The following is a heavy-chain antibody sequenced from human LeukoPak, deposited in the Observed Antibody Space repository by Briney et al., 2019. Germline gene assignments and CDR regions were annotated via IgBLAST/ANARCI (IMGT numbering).Heavy chain of an antibody. V-gene: IGHV1-69*04. CDR3: AREHIAGGATGYFYY. D-gene: IGHD6-13*01. CDR1: GGTFSSYA. J-gene: IGHJ4*02. CDR2: IIPILGIA. Sequence: SVKVSCKASGGTFSSYAISWVRQAPGQGLEWMGRIIPILGIANYAQKFQGRVTITADKSTSTAYMELSSLRSEDTAVYYCAREHIAGGATGYFYYWGQETRVTVSS.